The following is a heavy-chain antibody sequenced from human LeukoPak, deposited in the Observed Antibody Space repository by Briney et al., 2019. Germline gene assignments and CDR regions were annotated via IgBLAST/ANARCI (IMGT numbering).Heavy chain of an antibody. D-gene: IGHD6-25*01. CDR1: GFTFDDYA. V-gene: IGHV3-9*01. Sequence: GGSLRLSCAASGFTFDDYAMHWVRQAPGKGLEWVSGISWNSGSIGYADSVKGRFTISRDNAKNSLYLQMNGLRAEDTALYYCAKDFTSIPAAGDYWGQGTLVTVSS. CDR2: ISWNSGSI. J-gene: IGHJ4*02. CDR3: AKDFTSIPAAGDY.